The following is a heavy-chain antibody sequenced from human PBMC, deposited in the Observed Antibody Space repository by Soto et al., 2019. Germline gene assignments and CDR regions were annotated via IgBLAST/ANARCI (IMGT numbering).Heavy chain of an antibody. CDR3: ATLAAAGTYFDY. CDR1: GGTFRSYT. J-gene: IGHJ4*02. D-gene: IGHD6-13*01. CDR2: IIPIFAIT. V-gene: IGHV1-69*02. Sequence: QVQLVQSGAEVKKPGSSVKVSCKASGGTFRSYTITWVRQAPGQGLEWMGRIIPIFAITNYAQKFQGRVTITADKSTSTAYMELSSLRSEDTAVYYCATLAAAGTYFDYWGQGTLVTVSS.